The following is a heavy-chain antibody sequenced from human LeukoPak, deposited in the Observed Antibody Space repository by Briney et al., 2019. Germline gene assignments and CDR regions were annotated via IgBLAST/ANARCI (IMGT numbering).Heavy chain of an antibody. J-gene: IGHJ4*02. Sequence: PGGSLRLSCAASGFTVSSNYMSWVRQAPGKGLEWVANIKQDGSEKYYVDSVKGRFTISRDNAKNSLYLQMNSLRDEDTAVYYCARLFRSGSSDYWGQGTLVTVSS. CDR1: GFTVSSNY. CDR3: ARLFRSGSSDY. CDR2: IKQDGSEK. V-gene: IGHV3-7*01. D-gene: IGHD1-26*01.